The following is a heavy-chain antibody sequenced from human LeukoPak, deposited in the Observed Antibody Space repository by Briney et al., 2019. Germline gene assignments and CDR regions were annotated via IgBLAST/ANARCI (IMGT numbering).Heavy chain of an antibody. CDR1: GFTVSSNY. D-gene: IGHD3-22*01. Sequence: GGSLRLSCAASGFTVSSNYMSWVRQAPGKGLESVASIIYDGRHTYYAASVKGRFTISRDNSQNTLYLQMNSLRAEDTALYYCAKDGLSYDGSTHVYYFQSLGQGTLVTVSS. CDR3: AKDGLSYDGSTHVYYFQS. CDR2: IYDGRHT. V-gene: IGHV3-53*01. J-gene: IGHJ4*02.